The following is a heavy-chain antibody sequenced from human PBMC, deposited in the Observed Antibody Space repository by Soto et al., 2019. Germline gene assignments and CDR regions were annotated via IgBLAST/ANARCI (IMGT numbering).Heavy chain of an antibody. D-gene: IGHD3-22*01. CDR1: GYTFTSYG. V-gene: IGHV1-18*01. CDR2: ISAYNGNT. J-gene: IGHJ4*02. Sequence: QVQLVQSGAEVKKPGASVKVSCKASGYTFTSYGISWVRQAPGQGLEWMGWISAYNGNTNYAQKLQGRVTMTTDTSTSTAYMELRSLRSDDTAVYYCAREGHYYDSSGYPITAFDYWGQGTLVIVSS. CDR3: AREGHYYDSSGYPITAFDY.